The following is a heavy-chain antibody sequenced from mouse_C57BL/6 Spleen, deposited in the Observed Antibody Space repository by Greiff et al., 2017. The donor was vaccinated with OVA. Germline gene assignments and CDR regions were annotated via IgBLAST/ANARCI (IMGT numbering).Heavy chain of an antibody. Sequence: QVQLKQSGAELMKPGASVKLSCKATGYTFTGYWIEWVKQRPGHGLEWIGEILPGSGSTNYNEKFKGKATFTADTSSNTAYMQLSSLTTEDSAIYYCARFPVYYDYDGFAYWGQGTLVTVSA. V-gene: IGHV1-9*01. CDR1: GYTFTGYW. CDR2: ILPGSGST. CDR3: ARFPVYYDYDGFAY. D-gene: IGHD2-4*01. J-gene: IGHJ3*01.